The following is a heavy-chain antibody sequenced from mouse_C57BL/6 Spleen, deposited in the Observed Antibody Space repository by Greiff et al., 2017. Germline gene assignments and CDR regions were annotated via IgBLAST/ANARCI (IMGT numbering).Heavy chain of an antibody. D-gene: IGHD1-1*01. CDR2: IYPGDGDT. Sequence: VQLQQSGPELVKPGASVTISCKASGYAFSSSWMNWVKQRPGQGLEWIGRIYPGDGDTNYNGKFKGKATLTADKSSSTAYMQLSSLTSEDSAVYFCARDYGSRKYYFDYWGQGTTLTVSS. CDR3: ARDYGSRKYYFDY. CDR1: GYAFSSSW. V-gene: IGHV1-82*01. J-gene: IGHJ2*01.